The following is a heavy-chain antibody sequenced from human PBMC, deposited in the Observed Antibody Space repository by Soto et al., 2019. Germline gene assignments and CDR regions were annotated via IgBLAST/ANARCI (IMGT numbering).Heavy chain of an antibody. CDR2: ISGSGGST. J-gene: IGHJ4*02. D-gene: IGHD3-22*01. Sequence: GGSLRLSCAASGFTFSSYAMSWVRQAPGKGLEWVSAISGSGGSTYYADSVKGRFTISRNNSKNTLYLQMNSLRAEDTAVYYCANYYDSSGYSELDYWGQGTLVTVSS. CDR3: ANYYDSSGYSELDY. CDR1: GFTFSSYA. V-gene: IGHV3-23*01.